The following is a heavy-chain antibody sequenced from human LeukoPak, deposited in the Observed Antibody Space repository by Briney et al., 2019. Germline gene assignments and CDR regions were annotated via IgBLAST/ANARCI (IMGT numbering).Heavy chain of an antibody. CDR1: GYTFTSCD. CDR2: MSPNSGNT. CDR3: ARSTTVTTHFDY. V-gene: IGHV1-8*01. Sequence: ASVTVSCTASGYTFTSCDINWVRQAAGQGLEWMGWMSPNSGNTGYAQKFQGRVTMTRNTSISTAYMELSSLRSEDTAVYYCARSTTVTTHFDYWGQGTLVTVSS. D-gene: IGHD4-17*01. J-gene: IGHJ4*02.